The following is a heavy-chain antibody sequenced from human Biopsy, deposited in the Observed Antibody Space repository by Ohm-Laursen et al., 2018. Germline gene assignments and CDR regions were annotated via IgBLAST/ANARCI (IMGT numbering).Heavy chain of an antibody. V-gene: IGHV3-30*18. CDR3: AKDGGQWLGGAFDI. CDR2: TSFDGSNK. D-gene: IGHD6-19*01. CDR1: GFGFYA. J-gene: IGHJ3*02. Sequence: SLILSCAASGFGFYAMHWVRQPPGKGLEWLAVTSFDGSNKFYAESVRGRFTISRDRSRDTLYLQMNRLTNEDTALYYCAKDGGQWLGGAFDIWGHGTMVIVAS.